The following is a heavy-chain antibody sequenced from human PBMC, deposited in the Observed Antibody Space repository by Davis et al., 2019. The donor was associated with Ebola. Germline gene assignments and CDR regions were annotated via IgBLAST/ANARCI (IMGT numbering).Heavy chain of an antibody. J-gene: IGHJ3*02. Sequence: PGGSLRLSCAASGFTFNSYAMSWVRQVPGKGLEWVSAISASGGSTYYADSVKGRFTISRDNSKNTLYLQMNSLRVEDTALYYCAKGVLAASHLSAFDIWGQGTMVTVSS. CDR1: GFTFNSYA. D-gene: IGHD2-15*01. V-gene: IGHV3-23*01. CDR2: ISASGGST. CDR3: AKGVLAASHLSAFDI.